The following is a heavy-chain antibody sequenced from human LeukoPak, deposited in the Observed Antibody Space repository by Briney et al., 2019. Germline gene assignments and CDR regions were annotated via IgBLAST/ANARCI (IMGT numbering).Heavy chain of an antibody. V-gene: IGHV1-18*01. CDR2: ISAYNGNT. D-gene: IGHD3-3*01. J-gene: IGHJ6*03. CDR1: GYTFTSYG. CDR3: ARVPSTGDFGVPAYYYYYYYMDV. Sequence: GASVKVSCKASGYTFTSYGISWVRQAPGQGLEWMGWISAYNGNTNYAQKLQGRVTMTTDTSTSTAYMELRSLRSDDTAVYYCARVPSTGDFGVPAYYYYYYYMDVWGKGTTVTISS.